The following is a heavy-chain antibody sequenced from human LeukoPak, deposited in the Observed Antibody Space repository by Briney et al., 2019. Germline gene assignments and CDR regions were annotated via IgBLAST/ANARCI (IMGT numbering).Heavy chain of an antibody. V-gene: IGHV3-21*01. J-gene: IGHJ4*02. CDR3: ASVGRYSGSYYFDY. D-gene: IGHD1-26*01. CDR1: GFTFSSYS. CDR2: ISSSSSYI. Sequence: GGSLRLSCAASGFTFSSYSMNWVRQAPGKGLEWVSSISSSSSYIYYADSVKGRFTTSRNNAKNSLYLQMNSLRAEDTAVYYCASVGRYSGSYYFDYWGQGTLVTVSS.